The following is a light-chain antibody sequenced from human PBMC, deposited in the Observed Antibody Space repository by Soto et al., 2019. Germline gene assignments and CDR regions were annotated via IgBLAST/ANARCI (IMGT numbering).Light chain of an antibody. CDR3: QQYNNWPPIT. J-gene: IGKJ5*01. V-gene: IGKV3-20*01. CDR2: GAS. Sequence: EIVLTPSPGTLSLSPGERANLSCRASETVAGSYLAWYQQKPGQAPRLLIHGASTRATGIADRFSGSGSGTDFTLTISSLQSEDFAVYYCQQYNNWPPITFGQGTRLEIK. CDR1: ETVAGSY.